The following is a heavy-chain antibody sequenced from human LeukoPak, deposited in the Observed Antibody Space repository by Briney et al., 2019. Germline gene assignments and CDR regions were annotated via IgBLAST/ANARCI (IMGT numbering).Heavy chain of an antibody. CDR2: IYSGGST. Sequence: GGSLRLSCAASGFTVSSNYMSWVRQAPGKGLEWVSVIYSGGSTYYADSVKGRFTISRDNSKNTLYLQMNSLRAEDTAVYYCAKEAAAGYYYYYYMDVWGKGTTVTVSS. J-gene: IGHJ6*03. D-gene: IGHD6-13*01. CDR1: GFTVSSNY. CDR3: AKEAAAGYYYYYYMDV. V-gene: IGHV3-66*02.